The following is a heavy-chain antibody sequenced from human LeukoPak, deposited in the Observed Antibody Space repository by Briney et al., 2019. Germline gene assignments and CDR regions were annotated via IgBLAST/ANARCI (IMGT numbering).Heavy chain of an antibody. Sequence: ASVKVSCKASGYTFTGYYMHWVRQAPGQGLEWMGWINPNSGGTNYAQKFQGRVTMTRDTSISTAYMELSRLRSDDTAVYYCARVSRLQTYYDILTGFGTMDYWGQGTLVTVSS. CDR3: ARVSRLQTYYDILTGFGTMDY. V-gene: IGHV1-2*02. D-gene: IGHD3-9*01. CDR2: INPNSGGT. J-gene: IGHJ4*02. CDR1: GYTFTGYY.